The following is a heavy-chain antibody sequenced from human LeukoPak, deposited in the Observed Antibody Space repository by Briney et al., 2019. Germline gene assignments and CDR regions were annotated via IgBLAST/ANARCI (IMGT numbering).Heavy chain of an antibody. Sequence: GGSLRLSCAASGFTFSTYAMHWVRQAPGKGLEWVAVTPSDERNKYYADSVKGRFTISRDNSKNTLYLQMNSLRPEDTAVYYCASLNLVGATMDVWGKGTTVTVSS. CDR3: ASLNLVGATMDV. V-gene: IGHV3-30*01. CDR1: GFTFSTYA. D-gene: IGHD1-26*01. J-gene: IGHJ6*03. CDR2: TPSDERNK.